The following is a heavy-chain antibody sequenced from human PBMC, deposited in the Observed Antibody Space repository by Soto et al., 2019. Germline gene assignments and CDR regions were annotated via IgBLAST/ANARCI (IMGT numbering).Heavy chain of an antibody. CDR1: GFTFSSYA. V-gene: IGHV3-30-3*01. Sequence: GGSLRLSCAASGFTFSSYAMHWVRQAPGKGLEWVAVISYDGSNKYYADSVKGRFTISRDNSKNTLYLQMNSLRAEDTAVYYCARIHSYGYPFFDYWGQGTLVTVSA. J-gene: IGHJ4*02. D-gene: IGHD5-18*01. CDR3: ARIHSYGYPFFDY. CDR2: ISYDGSNK.